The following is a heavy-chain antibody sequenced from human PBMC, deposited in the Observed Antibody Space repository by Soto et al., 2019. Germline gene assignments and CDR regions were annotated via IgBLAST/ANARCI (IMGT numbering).Heavy chain of an antibody. V-gene: IGHV3-30*18. D-gene: IGHD2-2*01. CDR1: GFTFSSYG. CDR3: AKDLQYQLLNGDY. CDR2: ISYDGSNK. J-gene: IGHJ4*02. Sequence: QVQLVESGGGVVQPGRSLRLSCAASGFTFSSYGMHWVRQAPGKGLEWVAVISYDGSNKYYADSVKGRFTISRDNSKNTLYLQMNSLRAEDTAVYYCAKDLQYQLLNGDYWGQGTLVTVSS.